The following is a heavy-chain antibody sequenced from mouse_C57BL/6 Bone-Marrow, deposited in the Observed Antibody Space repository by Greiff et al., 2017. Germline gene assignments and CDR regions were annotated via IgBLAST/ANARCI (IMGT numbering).Heavy chain of an antibody. J-gene: IGHJ3*01. D-gene: IGHD2-4*01. CDR2: IYPGSGST. CDR1: GYSFTSYW. Sequence: QVQLKQPGAELVKPGASVKMSCKASGYSFTSYWITWVKQRPGQGLEWIGDIYPGSGSTNYNEKFKCKATLTVDTSSSTAYMQLSSLTSEDSAVYYCARSSGLRFAYWGQGTLVTVSA. CDR3: ARSSGLRFAY. V-gene: IGHV1-55*01.